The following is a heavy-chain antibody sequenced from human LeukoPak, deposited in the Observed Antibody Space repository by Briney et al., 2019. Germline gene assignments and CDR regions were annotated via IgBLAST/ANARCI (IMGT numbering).Heavy chain of an antibody. D-gene: IGHD6-19*01. V-gene: IGHV1-2*02. CDR1: GYTVTGYD. CDR2: INPNSGGT. J-gene: IGHJ4*02. CDR3: ARQGSGWYLDY. Sequence: GASVKVCCKASGYTVTGYDMLWVREAPGQRLEWMGWINPNSGGTNYAQKFQGRVTMTRDTSISTAYMELSRLRSDDTAVYYCARQGSGWYLDYWGQGTLVTVSS.